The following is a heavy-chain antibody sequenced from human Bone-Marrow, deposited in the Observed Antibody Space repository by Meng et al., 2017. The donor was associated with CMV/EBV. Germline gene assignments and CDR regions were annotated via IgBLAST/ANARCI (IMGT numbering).Heavy chain of an antibody. V-gene: IGHV1-3*01. J-gene: IGHJ4*02. CDR2: INAGNGNT. D-gene: IGHD6-13*01. CDR1: GYTFTSYA. CDR3: ARDQGIAAAGTDY. Sequence: KASGYTFTSYAMHWGRQAPGQRLEWMGWINAGNGNTKYSQKFQGRVTITRDTSASTAYMELSSLRSEDTAVYYCARDQGIAAAGTDYWGQGTLVTVSS.